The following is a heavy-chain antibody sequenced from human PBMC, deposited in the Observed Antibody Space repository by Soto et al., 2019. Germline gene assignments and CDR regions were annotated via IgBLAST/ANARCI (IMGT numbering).Heavy chain of an antibody. J-gene: IGHJ6*02. Sequence: ASVKVSCKASGYTFTSYYMHWVRQAPGQGLEWMGIINPSGGSTSYAQKFQGRVTMTRDTSTSTVYMELSSLRSEDTAVYYCAGGYSGYDYPYGMDVWGQGTTVTVSS. CDR2: INPSGGST. V-gene: IGHV1-46*03. CDR1: GYTFTSYY. CDR3: AGGYSGYDYPYGMDV. D-gene: IGHD5-12*01.